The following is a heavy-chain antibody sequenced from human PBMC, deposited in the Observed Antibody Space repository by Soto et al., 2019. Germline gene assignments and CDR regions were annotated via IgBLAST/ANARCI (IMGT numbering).Heavy chain of an antibody. Sequence: QVQLVQSGTEVKKPGSSVKVSCKTSGGTFSSFPIAWVRQAPGQGLEWVGGIIPVLGAPSYAQTFQGRVTITADESTSAAYWELSILRSDDTAVYFCARDRHYENHTFYYLKYYFDYWGQGTLVTVSS. D-gene: IGHD3-22*01. CDR1: GGTFSSFP. CDR2: IIPVLGAP. CDR3: ARDRHYENHTFYYLKYYFDY. V-gene: IGHV1-69*01. J-gene: IGHJ4*02.